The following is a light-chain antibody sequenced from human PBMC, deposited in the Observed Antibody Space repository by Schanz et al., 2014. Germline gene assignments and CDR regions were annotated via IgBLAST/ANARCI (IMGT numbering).Light chain of an antibody. CDR3: CTYAGTIPVV. CDR2: EVS. J-gene: IGLJ2*01. Sequence: QSALTQPPSASGSPGQSVTISCTGTSSDVGGYNFVSWYQQHPGKAPKLMIYEVSKRPSGVPDRFSGSKYGNTASLTISGLQAEDEAHYYCCTYAGTIPVVFGAGTKVTVL. CDR1: SSDVGGYNF. V-gene: IGLV2-8*01.